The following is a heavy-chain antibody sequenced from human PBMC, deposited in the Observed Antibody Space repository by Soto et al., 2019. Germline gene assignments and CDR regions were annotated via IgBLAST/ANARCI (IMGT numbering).Heavy chain of an antibody. CDR3: AHIPNYYQYDWFDP. CDR1: GFSLTTRGVG. D-gene: IGHD3-16*01. CDR2: IYWDDDK. V-gene: IGHV2-5*02. J-gene: IGHJ5*02. Sequence: QITLKESGPTLVKPTQTLTLTCTFSGFSLTTRGVGVGWIRPPPGTALECLALIYWDDDKRYSPSLQSRLSITKDTSKNQVVLKMTNVDPVDTATYYCAHIPNYYQYDWFDPWGQGTLVSVSS.